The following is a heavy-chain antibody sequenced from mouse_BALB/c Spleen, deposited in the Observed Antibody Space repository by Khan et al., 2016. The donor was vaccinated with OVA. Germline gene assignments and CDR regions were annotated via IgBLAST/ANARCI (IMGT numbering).Heavy chain of an antibody. CDR1: GYSITSDYA. V-gene: IGHV3-2*02. D-gene: IGHD1-1*01. CDR3: ARIYGGDFDY. Sequence: EVELVESGPGLVKPSQSLSLTCTVTGYSITSDYAWNWIRQFPGNKLEWMGYISYSGNTKYNPSLKSRISITRDTSKNQFFLLLNSVTIEDTATYNLARIYGGDFDYWGQGTTLTVSS. J-gene: IGHJ2*01. CDR2: ISYSGNT.